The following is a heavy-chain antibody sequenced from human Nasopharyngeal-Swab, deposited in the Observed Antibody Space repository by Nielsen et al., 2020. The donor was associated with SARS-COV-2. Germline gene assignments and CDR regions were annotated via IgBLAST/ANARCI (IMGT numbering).Heavy chain of an antibody. V-gene: IGHV3-21*01. CDR1: GFTFNNYN. J-gene: IGHJ6*02. CDR3: ARDGLDYDFWSAYFMDV. D-gene: IGHD3-3*01. CDR2: ISSSSSYI. Sequence: GESLKISCAASGFTFNNYNFNWVRQAPGKGLEWVSSISSSSSYIYYVDSVKGRFTISRDNAKNSLYLQMNSLRAEDTAVYYCARDGLDYDFWSAYFMDVWGQGTTVTVSS.